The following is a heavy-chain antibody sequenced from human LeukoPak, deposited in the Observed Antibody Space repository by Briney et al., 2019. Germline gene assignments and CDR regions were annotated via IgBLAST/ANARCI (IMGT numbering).Heavy chain of an antibody. CDR1: GFTFSSYA. CDR2: IGGSDGSS. J-gene: IGHJ4*02. D-gene: IGHD5-12*01. CDR3: ARESQGGSDY. V-gene: IGHV3-23*01. Sequence: GGSLRLSCAASGFTFSSYAMSWVRQAPGKGLEWVSAIGGSDGSSYYADSVKGRFTISRDNSKSSLFLQMGSLTIEDTAVYYCARESQGGSDYWGQGTLVTVSS.